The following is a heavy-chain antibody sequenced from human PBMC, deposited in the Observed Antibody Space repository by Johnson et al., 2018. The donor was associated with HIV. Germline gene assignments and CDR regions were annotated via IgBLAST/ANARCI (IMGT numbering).Heavy chain of an antibody. CDR2: INSDGSST. D-gene: IGHD6-6*01. CDR3: AKDRGSALAQLPSFPSAFDI. CDR1: GFTVSSYW. V-gene: IGHV3-74*01. Sequence: EVQLVESGGGVVQPGGSLRLSCAVSGFTVSSYWMHWVRQAPGKGLVWVSRINSDGSSTCYADSVKGRFTISRYNSKNTLYLQMNSLRAEDTAVYYCAKDRGSALAQLPSFPSAFDIWGQGTMVTVSS. J-gene: IGHJ3*02.